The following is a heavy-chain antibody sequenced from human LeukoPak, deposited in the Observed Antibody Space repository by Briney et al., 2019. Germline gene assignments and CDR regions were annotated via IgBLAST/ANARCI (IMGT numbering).Heavy chain of an antibody. J-gene: IGHJ6*04. CDR2: ISSSRRTI. CDR1: GFTFSSYN. V-gene: IGHV3-48*01. D-gene: IGHD3-10*02. Sequence: GGSLRLSCAASGFTFSSYNINWVRQAPGKGLEWVSYISSSRRTISYADSVKGRFTLSRANDKNSLYLQMNSLRAEDTAVYYCAELGITMIGGVWGKGTTVTISS. CDR3: AELGITMIGGV.